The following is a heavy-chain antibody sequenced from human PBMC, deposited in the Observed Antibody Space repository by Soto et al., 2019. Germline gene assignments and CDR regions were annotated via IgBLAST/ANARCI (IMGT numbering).Heavy chain of an antibody. CDR2: ISAYNGNT. J-gene: IGHJ6*02. CDR3: ASEGSGPLGVRFYYGMDV. D-gene: IGHD3-10*01. CDR1: GYTFTSYG. Sequence: ASVKVSCKASGYTFTSYGISWVRQAPGQGLEWMRWISAYNGNTNYAQKLQGRVTMTTDTSTSTAYMELRSLRSDDTAVYYCASEGSGPLGVRFYYGMDVWGQGTTVTVSS. V-gene: IGHV1-18*01.